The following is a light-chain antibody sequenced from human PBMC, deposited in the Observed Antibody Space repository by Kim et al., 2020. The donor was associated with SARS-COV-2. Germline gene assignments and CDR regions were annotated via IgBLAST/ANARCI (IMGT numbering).Light chain of an antibody. Sequence: SAAVGDRVTITCQASQDISNYLNWYQQKPGKAPKLLIYDASNLQTGVPSRFIGSGSGTDFTFTISSLQPEDIATYYCQQYNNVLLTFGGGTKLEI. J-gene: IGKJ4*01. V-gene: IGKV1-33*01. CDR1: QDISNY. CDR3: QQYNNVLLT. CDR2: DAS.